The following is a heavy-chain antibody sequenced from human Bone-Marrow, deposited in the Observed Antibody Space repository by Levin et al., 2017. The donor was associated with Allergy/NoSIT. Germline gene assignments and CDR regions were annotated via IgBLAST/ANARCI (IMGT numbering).Heavy chain of an antibody. V-gene: IGHV1-2*03. CDR1: GYTFTGYY. J-gene: IGHJ4*02. CDR3: ARFYDSSGYYWGFDY. Sequence: LVASVKVSCKASGYTFTGYYMHWVRQAPGQGLEWMGWINPNSGGTNYAQKFQGRVTMTRDTSISTAYMELSRLRSDDTAVYYCARFYDSSGYYWGFDYWGQGTLVTVSS. CDR2: INPNSGGT. D-gene: IGHD3-22*01.